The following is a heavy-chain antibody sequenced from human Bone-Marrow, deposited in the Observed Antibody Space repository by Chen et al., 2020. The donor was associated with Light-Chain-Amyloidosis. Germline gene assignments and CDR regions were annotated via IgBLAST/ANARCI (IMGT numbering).Heavy chain of an antibody. V-gene: IGHV3-23*04. Sequence: EVQLVESGGGLLQRGGSLRLSCAASGFAFSSYAMSWVRQAPGKGLEWVSTLSGSGCSRYYGGSVKGGLTVSRDNSKNALLLQVNSLRAEDTAVYYCAKDISYDDILPGYPADAFDIWGQGTMVTVSS. J-gene: IGHJ3*02. CDR2: LSGSGCSR. CDR3: AKDISYDDILPGYPADAFDI. D-gene: IGHD3-9*01. CDR1: GFAFSSYA.